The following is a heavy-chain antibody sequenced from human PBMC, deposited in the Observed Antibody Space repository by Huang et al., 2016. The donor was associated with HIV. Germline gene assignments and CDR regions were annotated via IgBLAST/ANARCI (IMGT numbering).Heavy chain of an antibody. J-gene: IGHJ4*02. V-gene: IGHV1-69*13. D-gene: IGHD4-17*01. CDR2: ISPMFGTP. CDR1: GGTFSKYA. Sequence: QVQLVQSGAEVKTPGSSVKVSCKASGGTFSKYAISWVRQAPGQGLEWMGGISPMFGTPNYARKFQGRVTITADESTSTTCVEVSSLRSEDTALYYCARGQLGSYGDYDVLYWGQGTLVTVSS. CDR3: ARGQLGSYGDYDVLY.